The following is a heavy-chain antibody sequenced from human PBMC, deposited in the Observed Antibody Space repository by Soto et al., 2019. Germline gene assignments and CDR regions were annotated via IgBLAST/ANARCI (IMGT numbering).Heavy chain of an antibody. J-gene: IGHJ5*01. Sequence: SETLSLTCTVSGGSIINYYWTWIRQPAGKGLEWVGRIYSSGSASYNPSLKRRLSMSVDTSKNQFTLKLTSVTAADTALYYCARQTTYSSSWFDFWGHGTLVTVSS. CDR3: ARQTTYSSSWFDF. CDR2: IYSSGSA. V-gene: IGHV4-4*07. CDR1: GGSIINYY. D-gene: IGHD6-13*01.